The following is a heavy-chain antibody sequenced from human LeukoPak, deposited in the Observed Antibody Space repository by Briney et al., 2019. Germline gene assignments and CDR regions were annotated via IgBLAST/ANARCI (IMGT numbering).Heavy chain of an antibody. Sequence: GGSLRLSCAASGFTFSDYYMSWIRQAPGKGLEWVSYISSSSSYTNYADSVKGRFTISRDNAKNSLYLQMNSLRAEDTAVYYCAVYCSSTSCFVFDIWGQGTMVTVSS. V-gene: IGHV3-11*06. J-gene: IGHJ3*02. CDR3: AVYCSSTSCFVFDI. D-gene: IGHD2-2*01. CDR1: GFTFSDYY. CDR2: ISSSSSYT.